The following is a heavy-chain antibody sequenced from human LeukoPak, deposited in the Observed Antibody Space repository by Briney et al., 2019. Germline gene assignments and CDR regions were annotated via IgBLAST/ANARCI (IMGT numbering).Heavy chain of an antibody. CDR1: GFTFSSYE. J-gene: IGHJ4*02. Sequence: PGGSLRLSCAASGFTFSSYEMNWVRQAPGKGLEWVAVISYDGSNKYYADSVKGRFTISRDNSKNTLYLQMNSLRAEDTAVYYCARAGIAAAISDPSFDYWGQGTLVTVSS. CDR2: ISYDGSNK. D-gene: IGHD6-13*01. V-gene: IGHV3-30*04. CDR3: ARAGIAAAISDPSFDY.